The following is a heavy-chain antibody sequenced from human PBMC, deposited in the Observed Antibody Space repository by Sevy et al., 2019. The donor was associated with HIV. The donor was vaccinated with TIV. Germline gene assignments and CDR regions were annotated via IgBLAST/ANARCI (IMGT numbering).Heavy chain of an antibody. CDR1: GFSFDSYG. V-gene: IGHV3-23*01. CDR3: GKGGGGHYDPDEIGYYFYYYNMDV. Sequence: GGSLRLSCAVSGFSFDSYGMTWVRQAPGKGLEWVSGISGSGTRTYYADSVKGRFSISRDNSKNRLYLQMNSLRSEDPALYYWGKGGGGHYDPDEIGYYFYYYNMDVWGKGTTVTVSS. D-gene: IGHD3-22*01. CDR2: ISGSGTRT. J-gene: IGHJ6*03.